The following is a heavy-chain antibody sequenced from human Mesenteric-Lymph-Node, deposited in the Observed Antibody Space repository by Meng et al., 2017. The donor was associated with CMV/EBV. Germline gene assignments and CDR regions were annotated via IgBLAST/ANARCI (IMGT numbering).Heavy chain of an antibody. D-gene: IGHD6-6*01. CDR1: GFTFDDYG. J-gene: IGHJ6*02. V-gene: IGHV3-20*04. CDR3: AKVVLGRTPRAARIFYGMDV. Sequence: GGSLRLSCAASGFTFDDYGMSWVRQAPGKGLEWVSGINWNGGSIGYADSVKGRFTISRDNAKNSLYLEMNNLRAEDTALYYCAKVVLGRTPRAARIFYGMDVWGQGTTVTVSS. CDR2: INWNGGSI.